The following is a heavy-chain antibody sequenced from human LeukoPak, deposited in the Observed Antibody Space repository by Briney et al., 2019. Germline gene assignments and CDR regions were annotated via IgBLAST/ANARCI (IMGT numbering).Heavy chain of an antibody. J-gene: IGHJ6*04. CDR1: GFTFSRYA. CDR2: ISYDGSNK. D-gene: IGHD3-10*01. V-gene: IGHV3-30*04. Sequence: AGSLRLSCAASGFTFSRYAMHWVGQAPGKGLEWVAVISYDGSNKYYADSVKGRFTISRDNSKNTLYLQMNSLRAEDTAVYYCARDLIGSFGAYGMDVWGKGTTVTVSS. CDR3: ARDLIGSFGAYGMDV.